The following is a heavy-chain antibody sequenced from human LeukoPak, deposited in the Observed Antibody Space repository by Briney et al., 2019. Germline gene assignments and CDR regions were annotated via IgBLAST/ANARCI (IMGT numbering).Heavy chain of an antibody. V-gene: IGHV3-33*05. CDR1: GFTFSSYG. D-gene: IGHD3-10*01. J-gene: IGHJ4*02. CDR3: ARASRFGELGNFDY. Sequence: GGSLRLSCTASGFTFSSYGMHWVRQAPGKGLEWVVVISYDGSNKYYVDSVKGRFTISRDNSKNTLYLQMNSLRAEDTAVYYCARASRFGELGNFDYWGQGTLVTVSS. CDR2: ISYDGSNK.